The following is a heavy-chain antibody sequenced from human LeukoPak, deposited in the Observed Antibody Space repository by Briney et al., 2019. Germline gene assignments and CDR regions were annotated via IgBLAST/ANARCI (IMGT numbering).Heavy chain of an antibody. CDR3: ARDRSIAVAADFDY. CDR1: GYTFPSYY. CDR2: INPSGGGT. D-gene: IGHD6-19*01. V-gene: IGHV1-46*01. J-gene: IGHJ4*02. Sequence: GASVKVSCKASGYTFPSYYMHWGRQAPGQGLEGRGIINPSGGGTSYAQKFQGRVTMTRDTSTSTVYMELSSLRSEDTAVYYCARDRSIAVAADFDYWGQGTLVTVSS.